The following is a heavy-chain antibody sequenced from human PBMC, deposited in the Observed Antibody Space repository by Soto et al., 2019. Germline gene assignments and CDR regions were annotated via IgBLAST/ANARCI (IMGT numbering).Heavy chain of an antibody. V-gene: IGHV3-53*01. CDR3: ARVGPYASGTYSFRHNRFDP. CDR1: GFTVTSSH. D-gene: IGHD3-10*01. Sequence: EVQLVESGGRLVQPEGSLRLSCAASGFTVTSSHMTWVRQAPGKGLEWVSVVFIGGTTQYAASVKGRFTISIDKSENTMYLQMNSLRAEDTAVYYCARVGPYASGTYSFRHNRFDPWGQGTQVTVSP. J-gene: IGHJ5*02. CDR2: VFIGGTT.